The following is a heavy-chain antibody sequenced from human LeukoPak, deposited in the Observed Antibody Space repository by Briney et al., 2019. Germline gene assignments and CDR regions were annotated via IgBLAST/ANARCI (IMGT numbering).Heavy chain of an antibody. CDR1: GGTFSSYA. CDR3: AREIGPIQLHLWGSAFDY. Sequence: SVKVSCKASGGTFSSYAISWVRQAPGQGLEWMGGIIPIFGTANYAQKFQGRVTMTRDTSTSTVYMELSSLRSEDTAVYYCAREIGPIQLHLWGSAFDYWGQGTLVTVSS. J-gene: IGHJ4*02. D-gene: IGHD5-24*01. V-gene: IGHV1-69*05. CDR2: IIPIFGTA.